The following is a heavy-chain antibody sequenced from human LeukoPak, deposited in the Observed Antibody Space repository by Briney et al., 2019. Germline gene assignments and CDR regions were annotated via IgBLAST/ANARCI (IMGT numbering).Heavy chain of an antibody. Sequence: GGSLRLSCAASGFTFSNYWMHWVRQAPGKGLVWVSRINSDGINTSYADSVKGRFTISRDNAKNTLNLQMNSLRAEDTAFYYCARHDFWSGFKGGDYWGQGTLVTVSS. J-gene: IGHJ4*02. D-gene: IGHD3-3*01. CDR3: ARHDFWSGFKGGDY. CDR1: GFTFSNYW. CDR2: INSDGINT. V-gene: IGHV3-74*01.